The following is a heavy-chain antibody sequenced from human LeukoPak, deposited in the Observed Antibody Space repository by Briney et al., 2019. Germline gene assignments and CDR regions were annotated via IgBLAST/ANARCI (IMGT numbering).Heavy chain of an antibody. CDR1: GFTFSRYG. Sequence: GGSLRLSCATSGFTFSRYGMHWVRQAPGKGLEWVAVISYDGSNEYYADSVKGRFTISRDNSKNTLYLQMNSLRAEDTAVYYCAKLAAADPYWGQGTLVTVSS. D-gene: IGHD6-13*01. J-gene: IGHJ4*02. CDR2: ISYDGSNE. CDR3: AKLAAADPY. V-gene: IGHV3-30*18.